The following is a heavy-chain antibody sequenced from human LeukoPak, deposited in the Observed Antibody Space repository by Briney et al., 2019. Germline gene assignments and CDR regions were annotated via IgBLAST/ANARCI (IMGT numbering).Heavy chain of an antibody. Sequence: SETLSLTCTVSGGSISSSSYYWGWIRQPPGKGLEWIGEINHSGSTNYNPSLKSRVTISVDTSKNQFSLKLSSVTAADTAVYYCASGLGPGYFFDYWGQGTLVTVSS. CDR2: INHSGST. CDR3: ASGLGPGYFFDY. J-gene: IGHJ4*02. CDR1: GGSISSSSYY. D-gene: IGHD2-15*01. V-gene: IGHV4-39*07.